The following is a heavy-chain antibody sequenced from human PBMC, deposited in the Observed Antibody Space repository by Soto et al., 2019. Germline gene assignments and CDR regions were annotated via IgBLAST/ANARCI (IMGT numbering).Heavy chain of an antibody. J-gene: IGHJ4*02. CDR1: GFTFSTYS. CDR3: ARPTVTIQSRYLDY. Sequence: GGSLRLSCAASGFTFSTYSMHWVRQAPGKGLEWVAVMSYDGGNKYYADSVKGRFTISRDNSKSTLYLQMNSLRPEDTAVYYCARPTVTIQSRYLDYWGQGTLVTVSS. D-gene: IGHD4-17*01. CDR2: MSYDGGNK. V-gene: IGHV3-30-3*01.